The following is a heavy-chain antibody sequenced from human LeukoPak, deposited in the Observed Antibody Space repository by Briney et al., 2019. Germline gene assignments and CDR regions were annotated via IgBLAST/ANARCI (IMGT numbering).Heavy chain of an antibody. Sequence: KTSETLSLTCTVSGGSISSYYWSWIRQPPGKGLEWIGYIYYSGSTNYNPSLKSRVTISVDTSKNQFSLKLSSVTAADTAVYYCARNGRFEPQDSWFDPWGQGTLVTVSS. J-gene: IGHJ5*02. CDR1: GGSISSYY. V-gene: IGHV4-59*01. CDR2: IYYSGST. CDR3: ARNGRFEPQDSWFDP. D-gene: IGHD3-16*01.